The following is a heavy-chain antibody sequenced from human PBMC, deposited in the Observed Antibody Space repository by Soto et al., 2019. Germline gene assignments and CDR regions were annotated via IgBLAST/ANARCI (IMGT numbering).Heavy chain of an antibody. D-gene: IGHD3-9*01. CDR3: ARESHDILAGPPWVWYFDL. Sequence: QVQLQQWGAGPLRPLETLSLTCGVSGGSFSGYYWAWIRQSPGKGLEWIGEINDRGSINYNPSLKSRVSISVVTSKNHYSLNLRAVTSAGTAVYYCARESHDILAGPPWVWYFDLWGRGTLVTVSS. CDR1: GGSFSGYY. V-gene: IGHV4-34*01. J-gene: IGHJ2*01. CDR2: INDRGSI.